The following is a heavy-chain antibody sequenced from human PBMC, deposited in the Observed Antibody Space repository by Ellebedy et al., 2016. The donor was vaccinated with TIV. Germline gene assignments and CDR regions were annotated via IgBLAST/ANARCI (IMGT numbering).Heavy chain of an antibody. CDR2: ISRSSSYM. CDR1: GFTFRSSS. V-gene: IGHV3-21*01. Sequence: PGGSLRLSCAASGFTFRSSSMNWVRQAPGRGLEWVSSISRSSSYMYYADSVKGRLTVSRDNAKNSLYLQMNSLRVEDTAVYYCARDHIPVVVPAAIAFYPWGQGTLITVSS. D-gene: IGHD2-2*02. J-gene: IGHJ5*02. CDR3: ARDHIPVVVPAAIAFYP.